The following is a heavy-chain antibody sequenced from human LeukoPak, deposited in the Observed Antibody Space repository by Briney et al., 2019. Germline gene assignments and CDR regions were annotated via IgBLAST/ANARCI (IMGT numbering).Heavy chain of an antibody. CDR2: IHYSVST. CDR3: ARVLWNWFDP. Sequence: PSQTLSLTCTVSSGSISSYYWSWIRHPPRRGLEWIGYIHYSVSTNYNPSLKSRAPISVDTPKNQFSLKLSSVTAADTAVYYCARVLWNWFDPWGQGTLVTVSS. CDR1: SGSISSYY. V-gene: IGHV4-59*01. J-gene: IGHJ5*02.